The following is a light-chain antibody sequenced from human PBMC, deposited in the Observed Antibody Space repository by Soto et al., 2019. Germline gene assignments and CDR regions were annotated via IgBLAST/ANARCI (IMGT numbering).Light chain of an antibody. CDR1: QSVSNY. V-gene: IGKV3-11*01. CDR3: HQRSDWPPFT. Sequence: EIVLTQSPATLSLSPGERATLSCRASQSVSNYLAWYQQKPGQAPRLLIYDALNRATGIPARFSGSGSWTDFTLTISSLEPEDFAVYYCHQRSDWPPFTFGPGTKVDIK. CDR2: DAL. J-gene: IGKJ3*01.